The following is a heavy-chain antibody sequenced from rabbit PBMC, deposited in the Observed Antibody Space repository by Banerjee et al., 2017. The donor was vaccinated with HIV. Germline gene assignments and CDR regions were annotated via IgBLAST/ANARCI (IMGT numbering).Heavy chain of an antibody. CDR1: GFDFSSNA. D-gene: IGHD4-1*01. J-gene: IGHJ4*01. CDR2: IYNGDGST. CDR3: ARDLAGVIGWNFNL. Sequence: QEQLVESGGGLVQPEGSLTLTRKASGFDFSSNAMCWVRQAPGKGPEWIACIYNGDGSTDYASWAKGRFTISKTSSTTVTLQMTSLTAADTATYFCARDLAGVIGWNFNLWGQGTLVTVS. V-gene: IGHV1S47*01.